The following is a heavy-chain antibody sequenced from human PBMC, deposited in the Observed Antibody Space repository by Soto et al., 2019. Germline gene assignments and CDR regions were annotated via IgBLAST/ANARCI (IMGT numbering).Heavy chain of an antibody. V-gene: IGHV4-34*01. CDR3: ATYNEILNALNY. CDR2: INHSGRT. CDR1: GGSFSGYY. Sequence: SETLSLTCAVYGGSFSGYYWTWIRQPPGTGLEWIGEINHSGRTYFNPSLKSRVTISVYSSKTQFSLKLNSVTAADTAVYYCATYNEILNALNYWGQESLVTVS. D-gene: IGHD3-9*01. J-gene: IGHJ4*02.